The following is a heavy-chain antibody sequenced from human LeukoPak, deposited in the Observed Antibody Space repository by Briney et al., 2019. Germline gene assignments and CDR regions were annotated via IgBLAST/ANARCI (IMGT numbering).Heavy chain of an antibody. J-gene: IGHJ4*02. CDR2: IKQDGSVK. Sequence: PGGSLRLSCVASGFTFSNYWMSWVRQAPGKGLEWVANIKQDGSVKYYVDPVKGRSTVSRDNAKNSHYLQMDGLRAEDTAVYYCARIGYTSSSFDYWGQGTLVTVSS. CDR1: GFTFSNYW. CDR3: ARIGYTSSSFDY. D-gene: IGHD6-6*01. V-gene: IGHV3-7*01.